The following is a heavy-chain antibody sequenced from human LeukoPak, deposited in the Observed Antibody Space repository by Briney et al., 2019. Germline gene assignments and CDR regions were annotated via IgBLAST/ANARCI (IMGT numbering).Heavy chain of an antibody. D-gene: IGHD6-13*01. Sequence: QSGGSLRLSCVASGFTFSSYNMNWVRQAPGKGLEWVSVMFASGSTYYADSVKGRFTFSRDIFRNTLYLQLNSLRVEDTALYYCARGFVQTGYSSSSYVHWGQGTLVTVSS. CDR2: MFASGST. CDR3: ARGFVQTGYSSSSYVH. J-gene: IGHJ4*02. V-gene: IGHV3-66*01. CDR1: GFTFSSYN.